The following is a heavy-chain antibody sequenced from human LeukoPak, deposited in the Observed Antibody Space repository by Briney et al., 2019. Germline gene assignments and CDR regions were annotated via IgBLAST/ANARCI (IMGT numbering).Heavy chain of an antibody. J-gene: IGHJ4*02. CDR1: GGSFSGYY. D-gene: IGHD1-26*01. Sequence: SETLSLTCAVYGGSFSGYYWSWIRQPPGKGLEWIGEINHSGSTNYNPSLKSRVTISVDTSKNQFSLKLSSVTAADTAVYYCARHGQKSSGSYYDYFDYWGQGTLVTVSS. CDR3: ARHGQKSSGSYYDYFDY. CDR2: INHSGST. V-gene: IGHV4-34*01.